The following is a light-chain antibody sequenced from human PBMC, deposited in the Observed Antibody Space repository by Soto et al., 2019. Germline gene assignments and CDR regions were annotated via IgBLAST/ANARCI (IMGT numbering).Light chain of an antibody. V-gene: IGKV3-20*01. J-gene: IGKJ5*01. Sequence: EIVLTQSPGTLSLSPGERANLSCRASQSVINNYLAWYQQKPGQAPRLLIYGASNRATGIPDRFSGSGSGTDFTLTISRLEPEDFAVYYCQQYGSSPITFGQGTRLEIK. CDR3: QQYGSSPIT. CDR1: QSVINNY. CDR2: GAS.